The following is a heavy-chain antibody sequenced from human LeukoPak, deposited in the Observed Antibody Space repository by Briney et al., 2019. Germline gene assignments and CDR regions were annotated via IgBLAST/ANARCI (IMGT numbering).Heavy chain of an antibody. J-gene: IGHJ3*02. CDR1: GGSFSGYY. CDR3: ARDLPGRTDAFDI. CDR2: IDYSGST. Sequence: SETLSLTCAVYGGSFSGYYWSWIRQHPGKGLEWIGYIDYSGSTYYNPSLKSRVTISVDTSKNQFSLKLSSVTAADTAVYYCARDLPGRTDAFDIWGQGTMVTVSS. D-gene: IGHD2-15*01. V-gene: IGHV4-34*09.